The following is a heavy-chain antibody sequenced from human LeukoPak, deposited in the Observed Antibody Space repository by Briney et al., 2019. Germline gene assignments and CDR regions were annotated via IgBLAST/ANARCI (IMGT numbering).Heavy chain of an antibody. J-gene: IGHJ4*02. CDR2: IYIGGNT. D-gene: IGHD6-13*01. Sequence: GGSLRLSCAAFGFTVSSNYMSWVRQAPGKGLEWVSVIYIGGNTYYADSVKGRFTTSRDNSKNTLYLQMNSLRAEDTAVYYCARDPGSSWSTGEEENWGQGTLVTVSS. V-gene: IGHV3-66*01. CDR3: ARDPGSSWSTGEEEN. CDR1: GFTVSSNY.